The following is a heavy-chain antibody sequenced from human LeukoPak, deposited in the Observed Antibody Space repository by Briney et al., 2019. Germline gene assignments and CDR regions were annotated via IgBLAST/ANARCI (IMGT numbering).Heavy chain of an antibody. D-gene: IGHD3-10*01. CDR2: ISGSGGST. J-gene: IGHJ4*02. V-gene: IGHV3-23*01. Sequence: GGSLRLSCAASGFTFSSYAMSWVRQAPGKGLEWVSAISGSGGSTYYADSMKGRFTISRDNSKNTLYLQMNSLRAEDTAVYYCAKDPYYGSSPSDYWGQGTLVTVSS. CDR3: AKDPYYGSSPSDY. CDR1: GFTFSSYA.